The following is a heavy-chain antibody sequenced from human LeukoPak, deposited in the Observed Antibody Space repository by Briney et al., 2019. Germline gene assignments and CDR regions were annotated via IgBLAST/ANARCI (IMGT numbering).Heavy chain of an antibody. J-gene: IGHJ2*01. CDR1: GGSISSYY. CDR3: ARRPNYYDSSGPVYWYFDL. CDR2: IYYSGST. V-gene: IGHV4-59*08. D-gene: IGHD3-22*01. Sequence: SETLSLTCTVSGGSISSYYWSWIRQPPGKGLEWLGYIYYSGSTNYNPSLKSRVTISVDTSKNQFSLKLSSVTAADTAVYYCARRPNYYDSSGPVYWYFDLWGRGTLVTVSS.